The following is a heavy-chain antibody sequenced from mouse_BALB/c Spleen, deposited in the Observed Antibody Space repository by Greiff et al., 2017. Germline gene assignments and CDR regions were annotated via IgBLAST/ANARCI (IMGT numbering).Heavy chain of an antibody. J-gene: IGHJ4*01. CDR1: GDSITSGY. CDR2: ISYSGST. Sequence: EVMLVESGPSLVKPSQTLSLTCSVTGDSITSGYWNWIRKFPGNKLEYMGYISYSGSTYYNPSLKSRISITRDTSKNQYYLQLNSVTTEDTATYYCARLREDYYAMDYWGQGTSVTVSS. CDR3: ARLREDYYAMDY. V-gene: IGHV3-8*02.